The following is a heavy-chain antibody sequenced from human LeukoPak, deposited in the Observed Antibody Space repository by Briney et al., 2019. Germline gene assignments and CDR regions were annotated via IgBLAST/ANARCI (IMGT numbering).Heavy chain of an antibody. V-gene: IGHV1-69*04. Sequence: ASVKVSCKASGGTFSSYAIRWVRQAPGQGLEWMGRIIPILGVANYAQKFQGRVTITADKSTSTAYMELSSLRTEDTAVYYCASSPRYSYGLHWGQGTLVTVSS. J-gene: IGHJ4*02. D-gene: IGHD5-18*01. CDR1: GGTFSSYA. CDR3: ASSPRYSYGLH. CDR2: IIPILGVA.